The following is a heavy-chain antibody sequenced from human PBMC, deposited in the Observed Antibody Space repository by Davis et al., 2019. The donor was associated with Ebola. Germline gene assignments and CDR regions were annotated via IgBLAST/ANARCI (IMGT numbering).Heavy chain of an antibody. CDR2: INPSGGST. J-gene: IGHJ4*02. CDR1: GYTFTSYY. CDR3: ARQLGGGGLDY. V-gene: IGHV1-46*01. D-gene: IGHD6-6*01. Sequence: ASVKVSCKASGYTFTSYYMHWVRQAPGQGLEWMGIINPSGGSTSYAQKFQGRVTMTRDTSTSTVYMELSSLGSEDPAVYYCARQLGGGGLDYWGQGTLVTVSS.